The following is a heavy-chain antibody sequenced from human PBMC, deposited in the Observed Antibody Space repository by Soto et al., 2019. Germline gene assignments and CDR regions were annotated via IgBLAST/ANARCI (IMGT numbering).Heavy chain of an antibody. CDR3: ARPSSGRENWFDP. V-gene: IGHV3-48*01. J-gene: IGHJ5*02. CDR2: ISSRSSTV. D-gene: IGHD6-19*01. CDR1: GFTFSGYS. Sequence: GGSLRLSCAASGFTFSGYSMNWVRQAPGKGLEWVSYISSRSSTVHYADSLKGRFTISRDNGKNSLYLQVNSLRAEDTAVYYCARPSSGRENWFDPWGQGTLVTVSS.